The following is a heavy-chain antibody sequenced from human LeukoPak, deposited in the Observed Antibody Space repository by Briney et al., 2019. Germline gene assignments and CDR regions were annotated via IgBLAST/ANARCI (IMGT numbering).Heavy chain of an antibody. V-gene: IGHV3-53*01. Sequence: PSETLSLTCAVSGGSISSSNYMSWVRQAPGKGLEWVSVIYSGGSTYYADSVKGRFTTSRDNSKNTLYLQMSSLRAEDTAVYYCAKDRRIYDILTGYYSFDYWGQGTLVTVSS. CDR1: GGSISSSNY. CDR2: IYSGGST. D-gene: IGHD3-9*01. CDR3: AKDRRIYDILTGYYSFDY. J-gene: IGHJ4*02.